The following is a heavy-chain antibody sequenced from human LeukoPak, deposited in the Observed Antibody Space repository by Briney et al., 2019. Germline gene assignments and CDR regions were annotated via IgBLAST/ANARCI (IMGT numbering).Heavy chain of an antibody. CDR3: VRGPYCSGGSCYGHFDY. V-gene: IGHV3-13*01. J-gene: IGHJ4*02. D-gene: IGHD2-15*01. Sequence: PGGSLRLSCAASGFTFSSYDMYWVRQATGEGLEWVSAIGTAGDTYYPGSVKGRFTTSRENAKNSLYLQMNSLRVGDTAVYYCVRGPYCSGGSCYGHFDYWGQGTLVTASS. CDR1: GFTFSSYD. CDR2: IGTAGDT.